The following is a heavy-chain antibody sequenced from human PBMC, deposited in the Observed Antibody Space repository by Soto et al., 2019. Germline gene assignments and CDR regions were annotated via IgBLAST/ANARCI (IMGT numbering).Heavy chain of an antibody. CDR2: INAGNGNT. Sequence: GASVKVSCKASGYTFTSYAMHWVRQAPGQRLEWMGWINAGNGNTKYSQKFQGRVTITRDTSASTAYMELSSLRSEDTAVYYCARDRALVLTGYHEHYYYYGMDVWGQGTTVTVSS. D-gene: IGHD3-9*01. CDR3: ARDRALVLTGYHEHYYYYGMDV. CDR1: GYTFTSYA. J-gene: IGHJ6*02. V-gene: IGHV1-3*01.